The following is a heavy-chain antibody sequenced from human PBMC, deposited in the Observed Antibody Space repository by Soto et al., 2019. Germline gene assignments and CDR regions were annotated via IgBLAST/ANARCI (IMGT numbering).Heavy chain of an antibody. V-gene: IGHV3-73*01. D-gene: IGHD2-2*01. CDR3: TRLPPYCSSTSCPQNDAFDI. CDR2: IRSKANSYAT. Sequence: GGSLRLSCAASGFTFSGSAMHWVRQASGKGLEWVGRIRSKANSYATAYAASVKGRFTISRDDSKNTAYLQMNSLKTEDTAVYYCTRLPPYCSSTSCPQNDAFDIWGQGTMVTVSS. CDR1: GFTFSGSA. J-gene: IGHJ3*02.